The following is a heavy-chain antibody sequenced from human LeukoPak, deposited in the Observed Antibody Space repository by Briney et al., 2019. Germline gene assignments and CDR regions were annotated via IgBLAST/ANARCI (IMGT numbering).Heavy chain of an antibody. Sequence: GGSLRLSCAASGFTFDDYAMHWVRQAPGKGLEWVSGISWNSGSIVYADSVKGLFTISRDNAKNSLYLQMNSLRAEDTALYYCAKATIQLWSGKYYFDYWGQGTLVTVSS. CDR2: ISWNSGSI. V-gene: IGHV3-9*01. D-gene: IGHD5-18*01. CDR3: AKATIQLWSGKYYFDY. J-gene: IGHJ4*02. CDR1: GFTFDDYA.